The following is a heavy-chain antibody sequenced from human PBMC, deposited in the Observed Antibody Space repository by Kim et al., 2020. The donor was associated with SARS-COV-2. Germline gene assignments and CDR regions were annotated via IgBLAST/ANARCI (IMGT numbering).Heavy chain of an antibody. CDR2: MNVDSGNT. D-gene: IGHD3-10*01. V-gene: IGHV1-8*01. J-gene: IGHJ6*01. Sequence: ASVKVSCKASGFSFTSYDIYWVRQATGQGLEWMGWMNVDSGNTGYVEKFRGRVMMTRDTSKSTAYMELSSLRSDDTAVYYCARVMGSGSYYGYNYAMDGW. CDR1: GFSFTSYD. CDR3: ARVMGSGSYYGYNYAMDG.